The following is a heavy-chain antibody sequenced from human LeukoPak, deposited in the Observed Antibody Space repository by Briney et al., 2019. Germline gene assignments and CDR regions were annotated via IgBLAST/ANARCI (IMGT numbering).Heavy chain of an antibody. CDR2: ISYDGSNK. V-gene: IGHV3-30-3*01. CDR1: GFTFSSYA. J-gene: IGHJ4*02. Sequence: GRSLRLSCAASGFTFSSYAMHWVRQAPGKGLEWVAVISYDGSNKYYADSVKGRFTISRDNSKNTLYLQMNSLRAEDTAVYYCARDLTYGDYGGGSLDYWGQGTLVTVSS. D-gene: IGHD4-17*01. CDR3: ARDLTYGDYGGGSLDY.